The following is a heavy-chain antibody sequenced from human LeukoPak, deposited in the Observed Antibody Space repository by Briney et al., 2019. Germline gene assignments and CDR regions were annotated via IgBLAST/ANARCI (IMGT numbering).Heavy chain of an antibody. J-gene: IGHJ4*02. V-gene: IGHV3-9*03. Sequence: GGSLRLSCAASGFTFDDYAMHWVRQAPGKGREWVSGISWNSGSIGYADSVKGRFTISRDNAKNSLYLQMNSLRPEDMALYYCVKSIYYDSSGPFDYWGQGTLVTVSS. D-gene: IGHD3-22*01. CDR2: ISWNSGSI. CDR1: GFTFDDYA. CDR3: VKSIYYDSSGPFDY.